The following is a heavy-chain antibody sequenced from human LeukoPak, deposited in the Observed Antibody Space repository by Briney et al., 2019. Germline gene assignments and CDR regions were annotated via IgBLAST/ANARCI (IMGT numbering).Heavy chain of an antibody. CDR3: ARLKGRDGYNIRYYYYGMDV. J-gene: IGHJ6*02. V-gene: IGHV5-51*01. D-gene: IGHD5-24*01. CDR2: IYPGDSDT. CDR1: GYSFTSYW. Sequence: GESLKISCQGSGYSFTSYWIGWVRQMPGKGLEWMGIIYPGDSDTRYSPSFQGQVTISADKSISTAYLQWSSLKASDTAMYYCARLKGRDGYNIRYYYYGMDVWGQGTTVTVSS.